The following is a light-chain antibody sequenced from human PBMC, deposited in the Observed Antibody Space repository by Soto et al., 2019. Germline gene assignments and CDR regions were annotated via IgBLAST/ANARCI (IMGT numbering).Light chain of an antibody. J-gene: IGKJ5*01. CDR2: GVS. V-gene: IGKV3-20*02. CDR3: QVEIT. Sequence: EIVLTQSSATLSLSPGERATLSCRASQSVTSNALAWYQQKPGQAPRLLIYGVSSRATGIPARFSGSGSGTDLSLTISSLEPEDFAVYYCQVEITCGQGTRLEIK. CDR1: QSVTSN.